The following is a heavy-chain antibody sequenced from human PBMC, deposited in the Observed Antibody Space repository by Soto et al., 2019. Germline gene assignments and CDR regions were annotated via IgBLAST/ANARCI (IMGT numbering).Heavy chain of an antibody. J-gene: IGHJ4*02. V-gene: IGHV4-30-2*01. Sequence: PSETLSLTCAVSGGSISSGGYSWSWIRQPPGKGLEWIGYIYHSGSTYYNPSLKSRVTISVDRSKNQFSLKLSSVTAADTAVYYCARVIADYYFDYWGQGTLVTVYS. D-gene: IGHD6-13*01. CDR1: GGSISSGGYS. CDR2: IYHSGST. CDR3: ARVIADYYFDY.